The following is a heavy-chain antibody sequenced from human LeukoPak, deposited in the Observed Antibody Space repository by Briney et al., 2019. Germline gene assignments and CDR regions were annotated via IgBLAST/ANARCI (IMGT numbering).Heavy chain of an antibody. D-gene: IGHD3-22*01. CDR1: GFTFSSYS. Sequence: PGGSLRLSCAASGFTFSSYSMSWVRQAPGKGLEWISDISDSGGSKYYAASERGRFTISRDNSKNTLYLQMNSLRAEDTAVYYCAKLRPIGITMIVVVTHFYFDYWGQGTLVTVSS. V-gene: IGHV3-23*01. J-gene: IGHJ4*02. CDR3: AKLRPIGITMIVVVTHFYFDY. CDR2: ISDSGGSK.